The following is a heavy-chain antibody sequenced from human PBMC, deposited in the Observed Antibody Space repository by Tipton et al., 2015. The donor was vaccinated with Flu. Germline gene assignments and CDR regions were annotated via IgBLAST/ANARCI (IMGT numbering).Heavy chain of an antibody. V-gene: IGHV4-31*02. Sequence: LRLSCTVSGGSISSGGYYWSWIRQHPGKGLEWIGYIYYSGSTYYNPSLKSRVTISVDTSKNQFSLKLSSVTAADTAVYYCARDPSRGYFDYWGQGTLVTVSS. CDR2: IYYSGST. CDR1: GGSISSGGYY. CDR3: ARDPSRGYFDY. J-gene: IGHJ4*02. D-gene: IGHD2-2*01.